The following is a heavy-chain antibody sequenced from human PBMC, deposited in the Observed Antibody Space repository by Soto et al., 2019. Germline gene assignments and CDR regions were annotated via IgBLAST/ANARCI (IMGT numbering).Heavy chain of an antibody. D-gene: IGHD6-19*01. CDR2: IIPIFGTA. CDR3: AKVRYSSPMGYYYGMNV. CDR1: GVTFSKFI. J-gene: IGHJ6*02. Sequence: QVQLEQSGGEVKKPGSSVKVSCKASGVTFSKFIMTWVRQAPGLGLEWVGGIIPIFGTANYAQQFQGRVTITADESTSTSYLEVSNLRSEDTAVYYCAKVRYSSPMGYYYGMNVWCQGTAVTFSS. V-gene: IGHV1-69*01.